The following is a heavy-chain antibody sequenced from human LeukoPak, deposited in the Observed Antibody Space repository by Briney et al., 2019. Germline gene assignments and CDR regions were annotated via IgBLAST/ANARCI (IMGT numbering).Heavy chain of an antibody. D-gene: IGHD2-15*01. V-gene: IGHV4-4*07. CDR3: ARHRDRFNRSHYIQLYNWFDP. CDR1: GGSISSYY. J-gene: IGHJ5*02. CDR2: IYTSGST. Sequence: SETLSLTCTVSGGSISSYYWSWIRQPAGKGLEWIGRIYTSGSTNYNPSLKSRVTMSVDTSKNQFSLKLSSVTAADTAVYYCARHRDRFNRSHYIQLYNWFDPWGQGTLVTVSS.